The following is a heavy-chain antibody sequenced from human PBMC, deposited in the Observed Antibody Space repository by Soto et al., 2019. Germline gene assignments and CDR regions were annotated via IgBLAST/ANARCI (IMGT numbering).Heavy chain of an antibody. D-gene: IGHD4-17*01. CDR3: ARGRGRDYGDYGY. CDR2: IYYSGST. V-gene: IGHV4-61*01. J-gene: IGHJ4*02. Sequence: PSETLSLTCTVSGGSVSSGNYYWSWIRQPPGKGLEWIGYIYYSGSTNYNPSLKSRVTISVDTSKNQFSLKLSSVTAADTAVYYCARGRGRDYGDYGYWGQGTLVTVSS. CDR1: GGSVSSGNYY.